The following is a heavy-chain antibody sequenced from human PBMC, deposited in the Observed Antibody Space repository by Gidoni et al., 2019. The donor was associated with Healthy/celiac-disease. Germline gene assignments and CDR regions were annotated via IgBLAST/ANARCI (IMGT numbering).Heavy chain of an antibody. Sequence: EVQLVESGGGLVKPGRSLRLSCTASGFTFGDYAMSWFRQAPGKGLEWVGFIRSKAYGGTTEYAASVKGRFTISRDDSKSIAYLQMNSLKTEDTAVYYCTPTVDTAMVFDYWGQGTLVTVSS. CDR3: TPTVDTAMVFDY. CDR2: IRSKAYGGTT. CDR1: GFTFGDYA. D-gene: IGHD5-18*01. V-gene: IGHV3-49*05. J-gene: IGHJ4*02.